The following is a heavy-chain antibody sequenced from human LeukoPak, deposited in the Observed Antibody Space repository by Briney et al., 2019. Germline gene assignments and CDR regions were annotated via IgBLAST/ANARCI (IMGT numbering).Heavy chain of an antibody. CDR1: GFTFSAYW. D-gene: IGHD3-10*01. Sequence: GGSLRLSCAASGFTFSAYWMTWVRQAPGKGLEWVANIQENGNAKYYVDSVKGRFTISRDNAKNSLYLQMNSLRAEDTAVYYCASLAGVFFDYWGQGTLVTVSS. CDR3: ASLAGVFFDY. V-gene: IGHV3-7*01. CDR2: IQENGNAK. J-gene: IGHJ4*02.